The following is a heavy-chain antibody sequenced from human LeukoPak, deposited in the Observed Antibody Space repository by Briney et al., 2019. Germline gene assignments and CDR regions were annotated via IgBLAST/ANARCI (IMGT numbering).Heavy chain of an antibody. V-gene: IGHV3-23*01. CDR1: GFTFSSYA. D-gene: IGHD3-3*01. Sequence: GGSLRLSCAASGFTFSSYAMSWVRQAPGKGLEWVSAISGSGGSTYYADSVKGRFTISRDNPKNTLYLQMNSLRAEDTAVYYCAKVAPDYDFWSGYYPFDYWGQGTLVTVSS. CDR3: AKVAPDYDFWSGYYPFDY. J-gene: IGHJ4*02. CDR2: ISGSGGST.